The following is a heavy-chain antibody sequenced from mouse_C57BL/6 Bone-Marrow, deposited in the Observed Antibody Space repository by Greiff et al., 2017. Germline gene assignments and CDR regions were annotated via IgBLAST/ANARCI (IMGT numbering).Heavy chain of an antibody. CDR3: ARGEVIYYGNYYAMDY. D-gene: IGHD2-1*01. J-gene: IGHJ4*01. Sequence: VQLQQSGAELVRPGASVKLSCKASGYTFTDYYINWVKQRPGQGLEWIARIYPGSGNTYYNEKFKGKATLTAEKSSSTAYMQLSSLTSEDSAVYFCARGEVIYYGNYYAMDYWGQGTSVTVSS. CDR2: IYPGSGNT. CDR1: GYTFTDYY. V-gene: IGHV1-76*01.